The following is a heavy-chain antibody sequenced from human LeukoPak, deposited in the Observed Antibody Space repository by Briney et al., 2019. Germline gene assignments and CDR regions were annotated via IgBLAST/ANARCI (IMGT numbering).Heavy chain of an antibody. V-gene: IGHV1-69*13. CDR1: GYTFTSYA. J-gene: IGHJ4*02. CDR2: IIPIFGTA. Sequence: SVKVSCKASGYTFTSYAMNWVRQAPGQGLEWMGGIIPIFGTANYAQKFQGRVTITADESTSTAYMELSSLRSEDTAVYYCARDHYGDYWGQGTLVTVSS. CDR3: ARDHYGDY.